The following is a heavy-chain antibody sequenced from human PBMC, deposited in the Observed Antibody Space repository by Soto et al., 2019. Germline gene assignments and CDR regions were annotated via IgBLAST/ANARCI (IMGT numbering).Heavy chain of an antibody. Sequence: PSETLSLTCTVSGGSLSSGDSYWSWIRQPPGKGLEWIGYIYNSGTTSYNPSLKSRVTISADTSKNQFSLNLSSVTAADTAVYYCAAEDIVLMVYAFDYWGQGTLVTVSS. CDR1: GGSLSSGDSY. CDR3: AAEDIVLMVYAFDY. D-gene: IGHD2-8*01. CDR2: IYNSGTT. V-gene: IGHV4-30-4*01. J-gene: IGHJ4*02.